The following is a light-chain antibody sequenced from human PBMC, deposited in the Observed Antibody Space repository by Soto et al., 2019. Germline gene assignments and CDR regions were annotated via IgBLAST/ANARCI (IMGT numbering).Light chain of an antibody. J-gene: IGLJ2*01. V-gene: IGLV1-44*01. Sequence: QSVLTQPPSASGTPGQRVSISCSGGSSNIGTNTVNWYQHLPGTAPKLLIFSNDERPSGVPDRFSGSKSGTSASLAISGLQSDDEADYYCATWDDSLNGVVFGGGTKVTFL. CDR2: SND. CDR1: SSNIGTNT. CDR3: ATWDDSLNGVV.